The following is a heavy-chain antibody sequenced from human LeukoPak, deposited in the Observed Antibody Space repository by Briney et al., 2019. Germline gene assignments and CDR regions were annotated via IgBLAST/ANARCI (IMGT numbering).Heavy chain of an antibody. Sequence: ASVKVSCKASGYTFTSYYMYWVRQAPGQGLEWMGLINPNGGSTTYAQKFQGRVTMTRDTSTSTVYMNLSSLRSEDTAVYSCARGNPPYYFNYWGQGTLVTVSS. CDR2: INPNGGST. J-gene: IGHJ4*02. CDR1: GYTFTSYY. CDR3: ARGNPPYYFNY. V-gene: IGHV1-46*01. D-gene: IGHD1-14*01.